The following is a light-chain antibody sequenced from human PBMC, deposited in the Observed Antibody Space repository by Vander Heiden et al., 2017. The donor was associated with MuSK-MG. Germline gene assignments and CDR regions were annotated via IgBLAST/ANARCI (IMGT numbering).Light chain of an antibody. CDR3: QQSDSTPFT. Sequence: DIQMTQSPSSLSASVGDRVTITCRASQSISSYLNWYQQKPGKAPKLLIYAASSLQSAVPSTFTGSGSGTDFTLTISRLQPPDIATYYCQQSDSTPFTFGHGTKVDLK. CDR1: QSISSY. V-gene: IGKV1-39*01. J-gene: IGKJ3*01. CDR2: AAS.